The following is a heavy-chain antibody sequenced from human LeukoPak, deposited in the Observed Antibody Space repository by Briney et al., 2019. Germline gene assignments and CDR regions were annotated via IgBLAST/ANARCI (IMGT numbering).Heavy chain of an antibody. J-gene: IGHJ4*02. V-gene: IGHV3-30*01. Sequence: GGSLRLSCAASGFTFSSYAMHWVCQAPGKGLEWVAVISYDGSNKYYADSVKGRFTISRDNSKNTLYLQMNSLRAEDTAVYYCARTKIRGLRGPFDYWGQGTLVTVSS. D-gene: IGHD3-10*01. CDR1: GFTFSSYA. CDR2: ISYDGSNK. CDR3: ARTKIRGLRGPFDY.